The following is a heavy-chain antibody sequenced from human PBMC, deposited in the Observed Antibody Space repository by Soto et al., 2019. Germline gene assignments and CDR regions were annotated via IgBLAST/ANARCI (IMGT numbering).Heavy chain of an antibody. V-gene: IGHV4-39*07. CDR2: ISYSGNT. J-gene: IGHJ4*03. D-gene: IGHD6-19*01. CDR3: ARAEVYSSGWLDY. CDR1: VASISSSGYY. Sequence: TSQMQSLTCTVAVASISSSGYYWGWIRQPPGKGLEWIGSISYSGNTYYNPSLKSRVTISVDKSKNQFSLKLSSVTAADTAVYYCARAEVYSSGWLDYWGHGTLVTVSS.